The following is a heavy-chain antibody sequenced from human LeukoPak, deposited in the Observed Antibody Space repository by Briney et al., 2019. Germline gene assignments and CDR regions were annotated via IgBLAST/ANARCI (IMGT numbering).Heavy chain of an antibody. CDR1: GFTFSNCA. V-gene: IGHV3-23*01. CDR3: AKGVRYLDWWILDY. D-gene: IGHD3-9*01. Sequence: PGGSLRLSCAASGFTFSNCAMGWVRQAPGKGLEWVSGISGSDYAYYTDSVKGRFTISRDNSKNTLYLQMNTLRAEDTAVYYCAKGVRYLDWWILDYWGQGTLVPVSS. J-gene: IGHJ4*02. CDR2: ISGSDYA.